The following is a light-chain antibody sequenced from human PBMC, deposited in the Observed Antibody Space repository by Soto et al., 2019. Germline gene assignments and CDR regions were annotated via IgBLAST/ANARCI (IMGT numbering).Light chain of an antibody. V-gene: IGKV1-5*03. CDR2: KAS. CDR1: QSISSW. J-gene: IGKJ4*01. CDR3: QQYSTYPLT. Sequence: DIQMTQSPSTLSSSVGERVTITCRASQSISSWLAWYQQKPGKAPKLLIYKASNLESGVPSRFSGSGSGADFTLTISSLQPDDFAAYCCQQYSTYPLTFGGGTKVEIK.